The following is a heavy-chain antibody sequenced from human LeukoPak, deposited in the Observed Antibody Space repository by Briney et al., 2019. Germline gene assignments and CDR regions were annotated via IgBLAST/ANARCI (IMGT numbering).Heavy chain of an antibody. CDR2: ISVSGDT. CDR1: GFTFSSYG. D-gene: IGHD3-3*01. Sequence: GGSLRLSCAASGFTFSSYGMSWVRQAPGKGLEWVSSISVSGDTYYADSVKGRITISRDNSKDTLYLQMNSLRAEDTAVYYCAKAVYDFWSGFSPWGQGTLVTVSS. V-gene: IGHV3-23*01. CDR3: AKAVYDFWSGFSP. J-gene: IGHJ5*02.